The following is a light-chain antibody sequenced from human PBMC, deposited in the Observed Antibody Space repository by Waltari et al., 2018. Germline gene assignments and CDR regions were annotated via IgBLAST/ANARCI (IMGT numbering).Light chain of an antibody. CDR2: WAS. CDR1: QSVLYSSNNKKY. J-gene: IGKJ2*01. CDR3: QQYYSTPYT. Sequence: IMMTQSPDSLAVSLGERATINCKSSQSVLYSSNNKKYLNWYQQKPGQPPKLLIYWASTRESGVPDRFSGSGSGTDFTLTITSLQAEDVAVYYCQQYYSTPYTFGQGTKVEIK. V-gene: IGKV4-1*01.